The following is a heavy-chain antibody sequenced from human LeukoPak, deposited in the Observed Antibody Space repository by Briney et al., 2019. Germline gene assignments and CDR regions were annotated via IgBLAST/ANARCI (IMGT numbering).Heavy chain of an antibody. D-gene: IGHD3-10*01. CDR2: IYTSGST. Sequence: SETLSLTCTVSGGSISSGSYYWSWIRQPAGKGLEWIGRIYTSGSTNCNPSLKSRVTISVDTSKNQFSLKLSSVTAADTAVYYCARGELPDIENFDYWGQGTLVTVSS. V-gene: IGHV4-61*02. CDR1: GGSISSGSYY. J-gene: IGHJ4*02. CDR3: ARGELPDIENFDY.